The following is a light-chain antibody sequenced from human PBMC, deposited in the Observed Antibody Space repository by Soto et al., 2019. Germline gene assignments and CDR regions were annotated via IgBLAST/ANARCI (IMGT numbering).Light chain of an antibody. V-gene: IGKV1-39*01. CDR2: AAS. CDR1: QSITTY. J-gene: IGKJ1*01. CDR3: QQYYSYPWT. Sequence: DIQMTQSPSSLSASVGDIVTITFRASQSITTYLNWYQQKPGIAPKLLIYAASSLQSGVPSRFSGSGSGTDFTLTISCLQSEDFATYYCQQYYSYPWTFGQGTKVDIK.